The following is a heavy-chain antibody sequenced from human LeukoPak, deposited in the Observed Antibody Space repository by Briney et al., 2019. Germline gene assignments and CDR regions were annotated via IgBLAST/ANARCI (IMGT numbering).Heavy chain of an antibody. V-gene: IGHV4-31*03. CDR1: GGSISSDNYY. D-gene: IGHD3-10*01. Sequence: SETLSLTCTVSGGSISSDNYYWSWIRQHPGRGLEWIGYIYYSGPTSFNPSLKSRLPLSLHTSKNQFSLQLSSVTAAHTAVYYCARDWDYYDSGRYYSDYYGMDVWGQGTTVTVSS. J-gene: IGHJ6*02. CDR3: ARDWDYYDSGRYYSDYYGMDV. CDR2: IYYSGPT.